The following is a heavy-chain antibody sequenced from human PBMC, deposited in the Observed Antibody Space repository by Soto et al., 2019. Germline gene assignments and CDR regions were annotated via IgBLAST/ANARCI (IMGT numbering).Heavy chain of an antibody. V-gene: IGHV1-18*01. CDR1: GYTFTSYG. J-gene: IGHJ6*02. CDR2: ISGYNGNT. CDR3: AREIRPVGRYYYGMDV. Sequence: QVQLVQSEAEVKKPGASVKVSCKAFGYTFTSYGVCWMRQAPGQGLEWMGWISGYNGNTNYAQKLEGRVTMTKDTSTSTAYMELRSLRSDDTAVYYCAREIRPVGRYYYGMDVWGQGTTVTVSS.